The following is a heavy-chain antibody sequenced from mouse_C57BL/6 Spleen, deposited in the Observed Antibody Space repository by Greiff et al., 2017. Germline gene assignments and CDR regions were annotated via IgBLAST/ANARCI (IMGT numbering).Heavy chain of an antibody. J-gene: IGHJ1*03. Sequence: VQLQQSVAELVRPGASVKLSCTASGFNINNTYMHWVKQRPEQGLEWIGSIDPANGNTKYAPKFQGKATITADTSSNTAYLQLSSLTSEDTAIYYCARCGGYAWAFDFWGTGTTVTGSS. CDR3: ARCGGYAWAFDF. D-gene: IGHD2-2*01. V-gene: IGHV14-3*01. CDR2: IDPANGNT. CDR1: GFNINNTY.